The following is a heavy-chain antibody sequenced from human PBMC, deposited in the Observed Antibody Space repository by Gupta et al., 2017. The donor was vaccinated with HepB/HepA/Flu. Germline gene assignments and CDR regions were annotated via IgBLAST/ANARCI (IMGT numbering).Heavy chain of an antibody. CDR3: ARRRMWTGDRGGGCDF. CDR2: INPANSET. D-gene: IGHD3/OR15-3a*01. CDR1: GYSFTSYW. V-gene: IGHV5-51*01. J-gene: IGHJ3*01. Sequence: EVQLVQSGAEVKKPGESLTISCKGFGYSFTSYWIVWVRQMPGKGPEWMGIINPANSETRYSPSFQGQVSISADTSINTVYLQWSSLKASDTAIYYCARRRMWTGDRGGGCDFWGQGAMVTVSS.